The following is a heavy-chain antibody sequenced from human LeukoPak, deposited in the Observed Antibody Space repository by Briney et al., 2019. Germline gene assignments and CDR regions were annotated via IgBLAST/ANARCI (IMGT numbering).Heavy chain of an antibody. Sequence: GGSLRLSCAASRFRFSSYAMSWVRQAPGKGLEWVSLISWDGGSTYYADSVKGRFTISRDNSKNSLYLQMNSLRAEDTALYYCAKARTAYYYDSSGYYAGMDVWGQGTTVTVSS. V-gene: IGHV3-43D*03. CDR3: AKARTAYYYDSSGYYAGMDV. CDR2: ISWDGGST. D-gene: IGHD3-22*01. J-gene: IGHJ6*02. CDR1: RFRFSSYA.